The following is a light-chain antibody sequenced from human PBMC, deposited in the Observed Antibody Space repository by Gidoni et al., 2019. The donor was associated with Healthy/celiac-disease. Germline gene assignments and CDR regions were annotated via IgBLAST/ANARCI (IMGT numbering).Light chain of an antibody. CDR3: QQRSNWGFT. V-gene: IGKV3-11*02. J-gene: IGKJ3*01. CDR1: QSVSSY. CDR2: DAS. Sequence: DILLTHSPATLSLSPGDRATLPCRASQSVSSYLAWYQQKPGQAPRLLIDDASNRATGIPARVSGSGSGRDFTLTISSLEPEDLAVYYCQQRSNWGFTFGPGTKVEIK.